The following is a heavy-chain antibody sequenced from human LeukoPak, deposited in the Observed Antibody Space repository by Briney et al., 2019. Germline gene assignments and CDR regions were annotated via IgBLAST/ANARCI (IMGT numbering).Heavy chain of an antibody. J-gene: IGHJ5*02. Sequence: PSETLSLTCAVSGVSFSGYYWTWLRQPPGKGLEWIGEINHSGRTNYNPSLKSRVIISVDTSKNQFSLKLSSVTAADTAVYYCARPLGYCSDSRCPQSWFDPWGQGTLVTVSS. V-gene: IGHV4-34*01. CDR1: GVSFSGYY. CDR2: INHSGRT. D-gene: IGHD2-15*01. CDR3: ARPLGYCSDSRCPQSWFDP.